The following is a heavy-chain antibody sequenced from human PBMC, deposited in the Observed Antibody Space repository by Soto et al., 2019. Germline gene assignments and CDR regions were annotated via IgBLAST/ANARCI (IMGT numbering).Heavy chain of an antibody. V-gene: IGHV3-30*03. CDR3: VGGQYYFDY. D-gene: IGHD3-10*01. J-gene: IGHJ4*02. Sequence: QVQLVESGGGVVQPGRSLRLSCAASGFPFTTYGMHWVREGPGKGLEWVAVISYDGTNKYPADPVKGRVTISRDNSKNTLYWQMNSLRPEDTALYYCVGGQYYFDYRGQGTLVTVSS. CDR2: ISYDGTNK. CDR1: GFPFTTYG.